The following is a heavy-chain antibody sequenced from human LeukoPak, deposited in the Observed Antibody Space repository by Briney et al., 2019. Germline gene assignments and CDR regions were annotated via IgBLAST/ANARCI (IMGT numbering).Heavy chain of an antibody. CDR1: GYTFTGYY. V-gene: IGHV1-2*02. D-gene: IGHD2-8*01. CDR2: INPNCGGT. CDR3: ARELYLGGGDAFYI. Sequence: ASVTVSCKASGYTFTGYYMHWVRQAPRQGLEWVGWINPNCGGTNYVQKFQGRGTMTRDTSISTSYMELSRLISDDTAVYYCARELYLGGGDAFYIWGQGTMVTVSS. J-gene: IGHJ3*02.